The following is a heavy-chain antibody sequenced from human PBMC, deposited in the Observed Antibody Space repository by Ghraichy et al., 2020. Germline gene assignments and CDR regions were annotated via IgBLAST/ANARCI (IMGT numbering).Heavy chain of an antibody. V-gene: IGHV2-70*01. CDR1: GFSLSTSGMC. Sequence: SGPTLVKPTQTLTLTCTFSGFSLSTSGMCVSWIRQPPGKALEWLALIDWDDDKYYSTSLKTRLTISKDTSKNQVVLTMTNMDPVDTATYYCALSYDSSGYYYLQLDYWGQGTLVTVSS. CDR3: ALSYDSSGYYYLQLDY. CDR2: IDWDDDK. D-gene: IGHD3-22*01. J-gene: IGHJ4*02.